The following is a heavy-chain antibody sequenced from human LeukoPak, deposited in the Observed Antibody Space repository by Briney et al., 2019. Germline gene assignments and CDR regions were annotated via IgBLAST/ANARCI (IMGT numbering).Heavy chain of an antibody. CDR2: ISSNGGST. V-gene: IGHV3-64D*06. Sequence: GGSLRLSCSASGFTFSSYAMHWVRQAPGKGLEYVSAISSNGGSTYYADSVKGRFTISRDNSKNTLYLQMSSLRAEDTAVYYCVKEIGDGYSKYYFDYWGQGTLVTVSS. CDR1: GFTFSSYA. CDR3: VKEIGDGYSKYYFDY. D-gene: IGHD5-24*01. J-gene: IGHJ4*02.